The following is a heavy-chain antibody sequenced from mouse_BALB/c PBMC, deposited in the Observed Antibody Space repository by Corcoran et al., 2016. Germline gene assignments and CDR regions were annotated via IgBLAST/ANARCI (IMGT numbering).Heavy chain of an antibody. CDR1: GYNFTNYG. CDR3: ARSGGNPFAY. V-gene: IGHV9-1*02. D-gene: IGHD2-1*01. J-gene: IGHJ3*01. Sequence: QIQLVQSGPELKKPGETVKISCKASGYNFTNYGMNWVKQAPGKGLKWMGWINTYTGEQTYADDFKGRFAFSLETSASTAYLQINNLKNEDMATYFCARSGGNPFAYWGQGTLVTVSA. CDR2: INTYTGEQ.